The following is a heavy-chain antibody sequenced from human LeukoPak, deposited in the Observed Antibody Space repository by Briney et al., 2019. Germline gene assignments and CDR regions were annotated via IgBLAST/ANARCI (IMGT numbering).Heavy chain of an antibody. CDR1: GYTFTSYG. D-gene: IGHD3-10*01. CDR3: ASTMVRGVIKKASWFDP. V-gene: IGHV1-18*01. Sequence: GASVKVSCKASGYTFTSYGISWVRQAPGQGLEWMGWISAYNGNTNYAQKLQGRVTMTTDTSTSTAYMELRSLRSDDTAVYYCASTMVRGVIKKASWFDPWGQGTLVTVSS. CDR2: ISAYNGNT. J-gene: IGHJ5*02.